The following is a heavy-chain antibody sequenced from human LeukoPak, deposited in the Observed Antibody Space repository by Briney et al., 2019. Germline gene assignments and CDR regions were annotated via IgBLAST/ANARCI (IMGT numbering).Heavy chain of an antibody. CDR2: IIPIFGTA. CDR1: GGTVSSYA. CDR3: ARSPSSIAARSKQYYFDY. V-gene: IGHV1-69*13. Sequence: SVKVSCKASGGTVSSYAISWVRQAPGQGLEWMGGIIPIFGTANYAQKFQGRVTITADESTSTAYMELSSLRSEDTAVYYCARSPSSIAARSKQYYFDYWGQGTLVTVSS. J-gene: IGHJ4*02. D-gene: IGHD6-6*01.